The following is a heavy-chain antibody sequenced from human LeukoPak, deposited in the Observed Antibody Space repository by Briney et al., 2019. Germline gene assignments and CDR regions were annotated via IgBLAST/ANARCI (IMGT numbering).Heavy chain of an antibody. CDR1: GLTFSDFW. D-gene: IGHD5-18*01. Sequence: GGPLRLSCAASGLTFSDFWMHWVRQPPGKELVWVALVKGDGRTTIYADSVKGRFTISRDNAKNTLYLQMNSLRADDSGVYYCATGHSYGYDYWGQGVLVTVSS. J-gene: IGHJ4*02. V-gene: IGHV3-74*01. CDR3: ATGHSYGYDY. CDR2: VKGDGRTT.